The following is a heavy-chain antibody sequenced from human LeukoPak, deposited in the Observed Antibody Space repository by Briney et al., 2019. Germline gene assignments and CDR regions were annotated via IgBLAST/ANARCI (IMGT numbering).Heavy chain of an antibody. CDR3: ARDRYYYDSSCDIRAISFDY. V-gene: IGHV1-46*01. J-gene: IGHJ4*02. D-gene: IGHD3-22*01. Sequence: ASVSVSCKVSVYTFTIYYILWVRQPPGQGREGMGVINPSGCSKSYAQKFHGRVTMNGDTSTSRVYMELSTLRSKDTVVYYSARDRYYYDSSCDIRAISFDYWGQGTLVTVS. CDR1: VYTFTIYY. CDR2: INPSGCSK.